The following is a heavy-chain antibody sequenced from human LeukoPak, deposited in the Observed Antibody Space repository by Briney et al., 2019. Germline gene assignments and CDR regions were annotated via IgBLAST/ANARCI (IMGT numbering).Heavy chain of an antibody. J-gene: IGHJ5*02. V-gene: IGHV1-8*01. Sequence: ASVKVSCKASGYTFSSYDINWVRQATGQGLEWMGWMNPNSGNTGYAQKFQGRVTMTRSTSISTAYMELSSLTSEDTAVYYCARDMKRSRARWENLGFDPWGQGTLVTVSS. D-gene: IGHD1-26*01. CDR3: ARDMKRSRARWENLGFDP. CDR2: MNPNSGNT. CDR1: GYTFSSYD.